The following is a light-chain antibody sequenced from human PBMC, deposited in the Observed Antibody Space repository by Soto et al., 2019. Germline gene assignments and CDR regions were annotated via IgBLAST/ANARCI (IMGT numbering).Light chain of an antibody. CDR3: QQRSNWPLT. V-gene: IGKV3-11*01. CDR1: QSVRSY. CDR2: DAS. Sequence: IVLTQSPATLSLSPGERATLSCRASQSVRSYLAWYQQKPGQAPRLLIYDASNRATGIPARFSGSGSGTDFTLTISSLEPEDLAVYDCQQRSNWPLTFGGGTKVEIK. J-gene: IGKJ4*01.